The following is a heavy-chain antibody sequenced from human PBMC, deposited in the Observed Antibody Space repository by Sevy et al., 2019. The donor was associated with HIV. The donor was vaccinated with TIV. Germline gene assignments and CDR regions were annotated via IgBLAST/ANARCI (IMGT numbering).Heavy chain of an antibody. D-gene: IGHD4-17*01. J-gene: IGHJ5*02. CDR1: GGSISSGDYY. Sequence: SETLSLTCTVSGGSISSGDYYWSWIRQPPGKGLEWIGYIYYSGSTYYNPSLKSRVTISVDTSKNQFSLKLSSVTAADTAVYYCARASDYGGENCFDPWGQGTLVTVSS. CDR3: ARASDYGGENCFDP. V-gene: IGHV4-30-4*01. CDR2: IYYSGST.